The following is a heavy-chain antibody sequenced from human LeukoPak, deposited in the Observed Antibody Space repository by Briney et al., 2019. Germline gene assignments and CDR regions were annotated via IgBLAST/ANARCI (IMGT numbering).Heavy chain of an antibody. CDR1: GGTFSSYA. Sequence: SVKVFCKASGGTFSSYAISWVRQAPGQGLEWMGGIIPIFGTANYAQKFQGRVTITADESTSTAYMELSSLRSEDTAVYYCARGAGAYDSSGYYSSWGQGTLVTVSS. V-gene: IGHV1-69*01. J-gene: IGHJ5*02. CDR3: ARGAGAYDSSGYYSS. D-gene: IGHD3-22*01. CDR2: IIPIFGTA.